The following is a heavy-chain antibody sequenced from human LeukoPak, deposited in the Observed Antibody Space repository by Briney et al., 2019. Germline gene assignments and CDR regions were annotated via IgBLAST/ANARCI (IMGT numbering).Heavy chain of an antibody. CDR1: GSSLGRHY. Sequence: PSETLSLTCSVSGSSLGRHYWTWIRQPPGKGLEWIGYTHFSGSSNYNPSLKSRATTSLDRAKNQISLTLTSVTAADTAVYFCARAKAAGSYDFWGQGTLVTVSS. V-gene: IGHV4-59*11. CDR3: ARAKAAGSYDF. CDR2: THFSGSS. J-gene: IGHJ4*02. D-gene: IGHD6-13*01.